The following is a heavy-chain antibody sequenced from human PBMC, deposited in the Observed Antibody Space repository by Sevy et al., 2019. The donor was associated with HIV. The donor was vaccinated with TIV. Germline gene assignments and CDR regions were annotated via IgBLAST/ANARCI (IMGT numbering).Heavy chain of an antibody. V-gene: IGHV3-7*01. CDR1: GFTFSIYW. CDR2: IKPDGSKK. J-gene: IGHJ4*02. Sequence: GGSLRLSCAASGFTFSIYWMTWVRQAPGKGLEWRANIKPDGSKKYYVDSVKGRFTISRDNAENSLYLQMNSLRAEDTAVYYCARAIALADSYWGQGTQVTVSS. D-gene: IGHD6-13*01. CDR3: ARAIALADSY.